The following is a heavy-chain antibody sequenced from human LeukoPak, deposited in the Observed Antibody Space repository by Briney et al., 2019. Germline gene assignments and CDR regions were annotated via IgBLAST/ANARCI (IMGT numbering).Heavy chain of an antibody. CDR3: AKDHPRIAARPFSSH. J-gene: IGHJ1*01. V-gene: IGHV3-30*18. Sequence: PGGSLRLSCAASGFTFSSYGMHWVRQAPGKGLEWVAVISYDGSNKYYADSVKGRFTISRDNSKNTLYLQMNSLRAEDTAVYYCAKDHPRIAARPFSSHWGQGTLVTVSS. CDR2: ISYDGSNK. D-gene: IGHD6-6*01. CDR1: GFTFSSYG.